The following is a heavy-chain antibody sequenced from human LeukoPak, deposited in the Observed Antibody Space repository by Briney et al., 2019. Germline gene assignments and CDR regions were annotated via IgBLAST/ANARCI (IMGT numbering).Heavy chain of an antibody. Sequence: SETLSLTCTVSGASISSSGYYWAWIRQPPGKGLEWIGSINYSGNTFYNPSLRSRVTISVDTSKNQFSLKLSSMTAADTAVHFCARSKEGLLLQDWGQGTVITVST. CDR3: ARSKEGLLLQD. J-gene: IGHJ4*02. D-gene: IGHD3-22*01. CDR1: GASISSSGYY. V-gene: IGHV4-39*01. CDR2: INYSGNT.